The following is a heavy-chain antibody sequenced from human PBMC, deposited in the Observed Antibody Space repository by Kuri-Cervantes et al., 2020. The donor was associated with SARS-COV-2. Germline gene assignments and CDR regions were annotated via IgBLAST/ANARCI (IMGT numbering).Heavy chain of an antibody. J-gene: IGHJ5*02. D-gene: IGHD3-10*01. CDR2: IIPIFGTA. Sequence: SVKVSCKASGGTFSSYAISWVRQAPGQGLEWMGGIIPIFGTANYAQKFQGRVTITADESTSTAYMELSSLRSEDTAVYYCATAPGLPSGSINWFDPWGQGTLVTVSS. CDR3: ATAPGLPSGSINWFDP. CDR1: GGTFSSYA. V-gene: IGHV1-69*13.